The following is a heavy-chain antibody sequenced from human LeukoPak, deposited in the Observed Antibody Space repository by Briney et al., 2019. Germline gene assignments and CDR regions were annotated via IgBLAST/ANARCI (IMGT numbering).Heavy chain of an antibody. Sequence: WASVKVSCKASGYTFTSYAMHWVRQAPGQRLEWMGWINVGNGNTKYSQKFQGRVTITRDTSASTAYMELSSLRSEDTAVYYCARDRKAAAGTFHYWGQGTLVTVSP. CDR1: GYTFTSYA. CDR2: INVGNGNT. CDR3: ARDRKAAAGTFHY. D-gene: IGHD6-13*01. J-gene: IGHJ4*02. V-gene: IGHV1-3*01.